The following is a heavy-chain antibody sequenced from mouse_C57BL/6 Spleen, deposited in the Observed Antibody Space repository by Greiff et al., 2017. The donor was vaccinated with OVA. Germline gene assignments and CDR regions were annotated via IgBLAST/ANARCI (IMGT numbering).Heavy chain of an antibody. CDR1: GYTFTSYW. CDR2: IRPNSGST. J-gene: IGHJ2*01. CDR3: ATLRLYYFDY. D-gene: IGHD2-12*01. Sequence: VQLQQPGAELVKPGASVKLSCKASGYTFTSYWMHWVKQRPGQGLEWIGMIRPNSGSTNYNEKFKSKATLTVDKSSSTAYMQLSSLTSEDSAVYYCATLRLYYFDYWGQGTTLTVSS. V-gene: IGHV1-64*01.